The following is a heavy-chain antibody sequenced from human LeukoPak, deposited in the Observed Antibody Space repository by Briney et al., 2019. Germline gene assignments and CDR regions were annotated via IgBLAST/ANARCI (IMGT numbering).Heavy chain of an antibody. CDR2: IYTSGNT. Sequence: SETLSLTCTVSGGSISSGSYYWSWIRQPAGKGLEWIGRIYTSGNTKYNPSLKSRVTISMDKSKNQFSLKLSSVTAADTAVYYCARQDYYDTGTWYFDLWGRGTLVTVSS. CDR3: ARQDYYDTGTWYFDL. D-gene: IGHD3-22*01. CDR1: GGSISSGSYY. J-gene: IGHJ2*01. V-gene: IGHV4-61*02.